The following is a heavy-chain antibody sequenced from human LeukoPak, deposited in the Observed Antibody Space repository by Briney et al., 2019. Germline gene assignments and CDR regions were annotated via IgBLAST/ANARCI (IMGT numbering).Heavy chain of an antibody. Sequence: SETLSLTCTVSGGSISSSSYYWGWIRQPPGKGLEWIGSIYYSGSTYYNPSLKSRVTISVDTSKNQFSLKLSSVTPADTAVYYCARDCLFVTTTTAYERWGQVTRVTVSS. J-gene: IGHJ3*01. V-gene: IGHV4-39*07. CDR1: GGSISSSSYY. D-gene: IGHD1-1*01. CDR2: IYYSGST. CDR3: ARDCLFVTTTTAYER.